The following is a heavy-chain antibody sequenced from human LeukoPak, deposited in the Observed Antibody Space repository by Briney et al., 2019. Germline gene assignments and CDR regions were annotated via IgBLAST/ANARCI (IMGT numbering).Heavy chain of an antibody. CDR2: INHSGST. D-gene: IGHD6-13*01. CDR3: ARARRQQLGADFQH. Sequence: SETLSLTCAVYGGSFSGYYWRWIRQPPGKGLEWVGEINHSGSTNYNPSLKSRVTISVDTSKNQFSLKLSSVTAADTAVYYCARARRQQLGADFQHWGQGTLVTVSS. J-gene: IGHJ1*01. V-gene: IGHV4-34*01. CDR1: GGSFSGYY.